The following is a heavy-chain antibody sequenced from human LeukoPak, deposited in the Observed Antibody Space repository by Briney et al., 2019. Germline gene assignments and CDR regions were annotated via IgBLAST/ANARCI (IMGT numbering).Heavy chain of an antibody. D-gene: IGHD3-10*01. CDR3: ARDLANGINYYYGSGSYPP. Sequence: PGGSLRLSCAASGFTFSSYSMNWVRQAPGKGLEWVSSISSSSSYIYYADSVKGRFTISRDNAKNSLYLQMNRLRAEDTAVYYCARDLANGINYYYGSGSYPPWGQGTLVTVSS. CDR1: GFTFSSYS. J-gene: IGHJ5*02. V-gene: IGHV3-21*01. CDR2: ISSSSSYI.